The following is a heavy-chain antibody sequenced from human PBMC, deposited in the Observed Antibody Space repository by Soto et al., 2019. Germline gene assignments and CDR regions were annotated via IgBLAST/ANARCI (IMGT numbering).Heavy chain of an antibody. CDR3: AKDFDSDGYSHYSES. Sequence: GGSLRLSCAASGFTFNDYAMHLVRQGPGRGLECVSLMSLDGENEFYAASVKGRFTISREKSNDILYLQMNSLRGEDSALYYCAKDFDSDGYSHYSESWGQG. D-gene: IGHD3-10*01. CDR2: MSLDGENE. CDR1: GFTFNDYA. J-gene: IGHJ5*02. V-gene: IGHV3-43D*04.